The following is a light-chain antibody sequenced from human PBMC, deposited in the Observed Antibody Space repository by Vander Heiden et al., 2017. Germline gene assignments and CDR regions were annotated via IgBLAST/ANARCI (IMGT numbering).Light chain of an antibody. CDR1: SSDVGSYNL. V-gene: IGLV2-23*02. CDR2: EAI. CDR3: YSYAGSRTFVV. J-gene: IGLJ3*02. Sequence: QSALTQPASVSGSPGQSITISCTGSSSDVGSYNLVSWYQQHPGKAPKLIIYEAIKRPSGVSDRFSASKSGNTASLTISGLQVQDEADYYCYSYAGSRTFVVIGGGTKLTVL.